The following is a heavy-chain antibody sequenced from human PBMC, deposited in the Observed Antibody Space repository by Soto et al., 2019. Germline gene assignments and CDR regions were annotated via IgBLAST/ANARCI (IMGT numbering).Heavy chain of an antibody. CDR2: IIPIFGTA. Sequence: QVQLVQSGAEVKKPGSSVKVSCKASGGTFSSSAISWVRQAPGQGLEWMGGIIPIFGTANYAQKFQGRVTITADESTSTADMELSSLRSEDTAAYCCARDGPSSSGYGANWVYPWGQGTLVAVSS. V-gene: IGHV1-69*01. CDR3: ARDGPSSSGYGANWVYP. D-gene: IGHD6-13*01. CDR1: GGTFSSSA. J-gene: IGHJ5*02.